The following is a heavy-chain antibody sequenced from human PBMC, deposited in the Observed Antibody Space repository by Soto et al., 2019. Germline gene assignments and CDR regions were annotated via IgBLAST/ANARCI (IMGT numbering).Heavy chain of an antibody. CDR1: GYTFNSHY. CDR3: ARDGDSIGVSRGDYLDS. D-gene: IGHD3-16*01. Sequence: QVTLVQSGAEVRKPGASVRLSCKTSGYTFNSHYMHWVRQAPGQGLEWMGIITANAGATDYAEKFQGRITMTRDSSTRTFYIAVSGPRSDDTAIYYCARDGDSIGVSRGDYLDSWGQGTLVTVSS. CDR2: ITANAGAT. J-gene: IGHJ4*02. V-gene: IGHV1-46*02.